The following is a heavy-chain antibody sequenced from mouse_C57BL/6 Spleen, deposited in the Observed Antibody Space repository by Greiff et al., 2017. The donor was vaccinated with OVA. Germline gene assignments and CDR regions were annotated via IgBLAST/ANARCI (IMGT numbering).Heavy chain of an antibody. CDR3: ARGGRPYAMDY. J-gene: IGHJ4*01. V-gene: IGHV1-50*01. CDR1: GYTFTSYW. Sequence: VQLQQPGAELVKPGASVKLSCKASGYTFTSYWMQWVKQRPGQGLEWIGEIDPSDCYINYNQKFKGEATLTVDTSSSTVYMQLSSLTSEDSAVYYCARGGRPYAMDYWGQGTSVTVSS. CDR2: IDPSDCYI. D-gene: IGHD1-1*01.